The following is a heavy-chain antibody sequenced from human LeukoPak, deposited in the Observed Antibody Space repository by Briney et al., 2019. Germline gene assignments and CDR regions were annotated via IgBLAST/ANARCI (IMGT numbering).Heavy chain of an antibody. CDR1: GYTFTSYY. CDR3: ARGYYYDSSGLELFDY. CDR2: INPSGGST. J-gene: IGHJ4*02. V-gene: IGHV1-46*01. D-gene: IGHD3-22*01. Sequence: GASVKVSCKASGYTFTSYYMHWVRQAPGQGLEWMGIINPSGGSTSYAQKFQGRVTITADESTSTAYMELSSLRSEDTAVYYCARGYYYDSSGLELFDYWGQGTLVTVSS.